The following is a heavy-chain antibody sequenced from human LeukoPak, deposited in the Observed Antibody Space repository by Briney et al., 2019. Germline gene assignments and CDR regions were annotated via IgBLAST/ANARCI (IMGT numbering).Heavy chain of an antibody. CDR2: INPNSGGT. J-gene: IGHJ4*02. D-gene: IGHD3-22*01. CDR1: GYTFTGYY. CDR3: ARVENRPWEDSSGYSAWDY. V-gene: IGHV1-2*02. Sequence: GASVKVSCKASGYTFTGYYMHWVRQAPGQGLEWMGWINPNSGGTNYAQKFQGRVTMTRDTSISTAYMELSRLRSDDTAVYYCARVENRPWEDSSGYSAWDYWGQGTLVTVSS.